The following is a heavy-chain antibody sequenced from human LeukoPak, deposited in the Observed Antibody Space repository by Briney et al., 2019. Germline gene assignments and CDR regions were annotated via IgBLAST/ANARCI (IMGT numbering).Heavy chain of an antibody. J-gene: IGHJ4*02. Sequence: GGSLRLSCAASGFTFSSYWMSWVRQAPGKGLEWVANIRQDGSEKYYVDSVKGRFTISRDNAKNSLYLQINSLRAEDTAVYYCARQNRYGDYGDYWGQGTLVTVSS. CDR3: ARQNRYGDYGDY. D-gene: IGHD4-17*01. CDR2: IRQDGSEK. CDR1: GFTFSSYW. V-gene: IGHV3-7*01.